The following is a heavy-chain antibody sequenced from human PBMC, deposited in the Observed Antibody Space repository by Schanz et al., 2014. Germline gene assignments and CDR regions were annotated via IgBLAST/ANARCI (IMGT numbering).Heavy chain of an antibody. Sequence: VQLVESGGGLVQPGGSLRLSCAASGFIFSNSWMSWVRQAPGKGLEWVALISYDGNTKYYADSVKGRFTISRDNSKNTVYLQMNSLRTDDTAMYYCARDPNTSAWLPYFDTWGQGTLVTVSS. CDR1: GFIFSNSW. D-gene: IGHD6-19*01. V-gene: IGHV3-30-3*01. J-gene: IGHJ4*02. CDR2: ISYDGNTK. CDR3: ARDPNTSAWLPYFDT.